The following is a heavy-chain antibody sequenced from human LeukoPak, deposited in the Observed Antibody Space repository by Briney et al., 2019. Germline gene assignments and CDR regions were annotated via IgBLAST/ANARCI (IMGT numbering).Heavy chain of an antibody. V-gene: IGHV4-39*07. J-gene: IGHJ4*02. CDR2: IYYSGST. D-gene: IGHD4-11*01. CDR3: ARSIMSTVPTFYY. CDR1: GDSISSSSYY. Sequence: SETQSLTCTVSGDSISSSSYYWGWVRQSPGKGLEWIGSIYYSGSTYYNSYLKSRITISVDTSQNQFSLKLSSVTAADTAMYYCARSIMSTVPTFYYWGQGILVTVSS.